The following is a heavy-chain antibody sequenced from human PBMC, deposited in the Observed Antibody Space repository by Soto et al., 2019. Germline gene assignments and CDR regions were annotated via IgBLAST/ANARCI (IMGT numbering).Heavy chain of an antibody. V-gene: IGHV1-69*12. J-gene: IGHJ6*02. D-gene: IGHD4-4*01. CDR1: GGTFSSSA. CDR2: IIPLFRTP. Sequence: QVQLVQSGAEMKEPGSSVKVSCKTSGGTFSSSAISWLRQAPGQGLEWMGGIIPLFRTPDYAQKFPGRVTIAADESTSTAYMELSSLRSADTAVYYCARDNDRLQLGGNYYYILDVWGQGTTITVSS. CDR3: ARDNDRLQLGGNYYYILDV.